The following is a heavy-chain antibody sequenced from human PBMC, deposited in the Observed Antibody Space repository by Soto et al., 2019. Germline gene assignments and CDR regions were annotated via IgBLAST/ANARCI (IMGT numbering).Heavy chain of an antibody. Sequence: SETLSLTCTVSGGSISSYYWSWIRQPPGKGLEWIGYIYYSGSTNYNPSLKSRVTISVDTSKNQFSLKLSSVTAADTAVYYCARHGTQSSSWYPTHYYYYYGMDVWGQGTTVTVSS. J-gene: IGHJ6*02. CDR1: GGSISSYY. D-gene: IGHD6-13*01. V-gene: IGHV4-59*08. CDR2: IYYSGST. CDR3: ARHGTQSSSWYPTHYYYYYGMDV.